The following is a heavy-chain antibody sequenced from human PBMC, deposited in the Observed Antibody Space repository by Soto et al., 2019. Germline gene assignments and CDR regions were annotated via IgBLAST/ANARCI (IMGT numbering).Heavy chain of an antibody. CDR3: ASRSENGYNYDFDY. CDR1: GGTFNSYA. J-gene: IGHJ4*02. V-gene: IGHV1-69*12. Sequence: QVLLVQSGAEVKKPGSSVKVSCKASGGTFNSYAFSWVRQAPGQGLEWMGGIIPIFGTPNYAQKFQGRVTITADESTSTAYMEQSCLRSEDTAVYYCASRSENGYNYDFDYWGQGTLVTVSS. CDR2: IIPIFGTP. D-gene: IGHD5-12*01.